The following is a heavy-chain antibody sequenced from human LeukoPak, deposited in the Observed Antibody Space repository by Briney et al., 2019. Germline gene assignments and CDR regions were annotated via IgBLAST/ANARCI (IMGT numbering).Heavy chain of an antibody. D-gene: IGHD3-10*01. CDR3: ARRRLCFGETKSIYCFDF. V-gene: IGHV4-30-2*01. Sequence: SETLSLTCAVSGGSISSGNYSWSWIRQPPGKGLEWIGYIYHGGSTYYNPSLKSRVTISVDRSKNQFSLKLNSVTAADTAVYYCARRRLCFGETKSIYCFDFWGQGTLVTVSS. CDR2: IYHGGST. CDR1: GGSISSGNYS. J-gene: IGHJ4*02.